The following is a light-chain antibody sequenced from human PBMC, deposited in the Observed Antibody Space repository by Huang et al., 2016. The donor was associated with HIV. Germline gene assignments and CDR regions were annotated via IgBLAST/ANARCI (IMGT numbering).Light chain of an antibody. CDR3: QQYNKWPKFT. Sequence: DIVMTQSPATLSVSPGERATLSCRASESVNDNLAWYQQKPGQAPRLVVFGASSRAIGIPDRCSGSGSGTEFTLIISSLQSEDFAVYYCQQYNKWPKFTFGPGTRVDIK. V-gene: IGKV3-15*01. CDR1: ESVNDN. CDR2: GAS. J-gene: IGKJ3*01.